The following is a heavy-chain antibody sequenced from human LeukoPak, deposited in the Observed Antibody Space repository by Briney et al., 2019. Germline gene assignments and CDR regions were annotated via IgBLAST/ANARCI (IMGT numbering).Heavy chain of an antibody. CDR3: ARNGLHYYDSSGQPLYYFDY. Sequence: SVKVSCKASGGTFSSYAISWVRQAPGQGLEWMGRIIPILGITNYAQKFQGRVTITADKSTSTAYMELSSLRSEDTAVYYCARNGLHYYDSSGQPLYYFDYWGQGTLVTVSS. J-gene: IGHJ4*02. CDR2: IIPILGIT. D-gene: IGHD3-22*01. CDR1: GGTFSSYA. V-gene: IGHV1-69*04.